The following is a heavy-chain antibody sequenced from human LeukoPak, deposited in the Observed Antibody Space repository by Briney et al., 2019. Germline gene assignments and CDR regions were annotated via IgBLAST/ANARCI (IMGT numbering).Heavy chain of an antibody. D-gene: IGHD3-10*01. CDR3: ARSPPLWFGEFTNWFDP. J-gene: IGHJ5*02. Sequence: GESLKISCQGSGYSFTSYWIGWVRQMPGKGLEWMGIIYPGDSDTRYSPSFQGQVTISADKSISTAYLQWSSLKASDTAMYYCARSPPLWFGEFTNWFDPWGQGTLVTASS. CDR2: IYPGDSDT. CDR1: GYSFTSYW. V-gene: IGHV5-51*01.